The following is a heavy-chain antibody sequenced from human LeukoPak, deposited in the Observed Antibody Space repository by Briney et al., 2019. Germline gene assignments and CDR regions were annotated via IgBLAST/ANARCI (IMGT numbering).Heavy chain of an antibody. CDR3: TRGSPSGYVGY. CDR2: INPSGGST. CDR1: GYTFTSYY. J-gene: IGHJ4*02. V-gene: IGHV1-46*01. Sequence: ASVKVSCKASGYTFTSYYMHWVRQAPGQGLEWMGIINPSGGSTSYAQKFQGRVTMTRDTSTSTVYMELSRLRSEETAVYYCTRGSPSGYVGYWGQGTLVTVSS. D-gene: IGHD5-12*01.